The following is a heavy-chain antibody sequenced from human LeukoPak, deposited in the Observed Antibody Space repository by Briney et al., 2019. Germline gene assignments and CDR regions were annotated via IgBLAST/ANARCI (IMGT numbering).Heavy chain of an antibody. Sequence: PSETLCLTCTVSGGSISSYYWSWIRQPPGKGLEWIGPIYTSGSTNYNPSLKSRVTISVDTSKNQFSLKLSSVTAADAAVYYCARDLSGQWLVPNNWFDPWGQGTLVTVSS. CDR3: ARDLSGQWLVPNNWFDP. CDR2: IYTSGST. D-gene: IGHD6-19*01. V-gene: IGHV4-4*08. CDR1: GGSISSYY. J-gene: IGHJ5*02.